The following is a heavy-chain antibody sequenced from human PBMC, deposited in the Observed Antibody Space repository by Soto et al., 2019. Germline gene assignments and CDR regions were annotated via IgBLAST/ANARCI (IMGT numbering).Heavy chain of an antibody. CDR2: IIASGTST. D-gene: IGHD2-2*02. J-gene: IGHJ4*02. CDR1: GLTFSTYA. CDR3: ARGLGYCSSTSCYIWFDY. Sequence: GGSLRLSCAASGLTFSTYAMRWVRQPPGEGLEWVPAIIASGTSTYYAGCVKGWFTIARDNSKNTLFLQMNSLRAEDTAVHYCARGLGYCSSTSCYIWFDYWGQGTLVTVSS. V-gene: IGHV3-23*01.